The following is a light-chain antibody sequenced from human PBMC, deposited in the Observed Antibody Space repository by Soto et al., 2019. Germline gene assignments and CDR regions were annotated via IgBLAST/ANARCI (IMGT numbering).Light chain of an antibody. V-gene: IGKV1-17*01. J-gene: IGKJ1*01. CDR3: LQHNSYPRT. CDR1: QGIRTD. Sequence: DIQMTQSPSSLSASVGDRVTITCRASQGIRTDLGWYQQKPGKAPKRLIYSASSLQSGVPSRFSGSGSGTEFTLTISSLQLEDFATYYCLQHNSYPRTFGQGTKVEIK. CDR2: SAS.